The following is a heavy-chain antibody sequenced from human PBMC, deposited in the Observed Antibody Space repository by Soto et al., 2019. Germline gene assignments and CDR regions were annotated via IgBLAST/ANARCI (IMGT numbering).Heavy chain of an antibody. J-gene: IGHJ4*02. CDR2: INPSGGST. CDR3: ARDWAENYKTLYFDY. D-gene: IGHD1-7*01. V-gene: IGHV1-46*01. CDR1: GYTFTSYY. Sequence: ASVKVSCKASGYTFTSYYMHWVRQEPGQGLEWMGIINPSGGSTSYAQKFQGRVTMTRDTSTSTVYMELSSLRSEDTAVYYCARDWAENYKTLYFDYWGQGTLVTVSS.